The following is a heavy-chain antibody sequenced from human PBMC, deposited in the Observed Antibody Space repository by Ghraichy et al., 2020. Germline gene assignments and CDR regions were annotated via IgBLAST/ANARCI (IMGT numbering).Heavy chain of an antibody. V-gene: IGHV4-34*01. D-gene: IGHD2-2*03. CDR3: ARGRVDIVVVPAASESGMDV. Sequence: ESLNISCAVYGGSFSGYYWSWIRQPPGKGLEWIGEINHSGSTNYNPSLKSRVTISVDTSKNQFSLKLSSVTAADTAVYYCARGRVDIVVVPAASESGMDVWGQGTTVTVSS. CDR1: GGSFSGYY. CDR2: INHSGST. J-gene: IGHJ6*02.